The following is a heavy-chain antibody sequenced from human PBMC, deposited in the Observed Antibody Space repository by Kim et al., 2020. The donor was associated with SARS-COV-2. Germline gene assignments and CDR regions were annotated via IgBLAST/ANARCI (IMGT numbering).Heavy chain of an antibody. CDR3: AVDSSGYYYVRAFDI. J-gene: IGHJ3*02. D-gene: IGHD3-22*01. V-gene: IGHV4-39*07. Sequence: PSLKSRVTISVDTAKNQFSLKLSSVTAADTAVYYCAVDSSGYYYVRAFDIWGQGTMVTVSS.